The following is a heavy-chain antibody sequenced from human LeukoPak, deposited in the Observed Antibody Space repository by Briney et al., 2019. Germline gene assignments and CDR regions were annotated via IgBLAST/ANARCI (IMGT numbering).Heavy chain of an antibody. CDR1: GFTFSSYA. Sequence: GGSLRLSCAASGFTFSSYAMNWVRQAPGKGLEWVSVISGSGGSTYYADSVKGHFTISRDNSKNTLYLQMNILRAEDTALYFCAKTLPPVEYGYGYDYYFDSWGQGTLVTVSS. D-gene: IGHD5-18*01. CDR2: ISGSGGST. CDR3: AKTLPPVEYGYGYDYYFDS. J-gene: IGHJ4*02. V-gene: IGHV3-23*01.